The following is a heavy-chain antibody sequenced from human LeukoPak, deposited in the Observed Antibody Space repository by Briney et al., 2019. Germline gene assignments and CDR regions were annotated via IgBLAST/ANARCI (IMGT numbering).Heavy chain of an antibody. Sequence: GGSLRLSCAASGFTFSSYAMSWVRQAPGKGLEWVSAISGSGGSTYYADSVKGRFTISRDNSKNRLYLQMNSLRAEDTAVYYCAGAAAGPGYLWFDPWGQGTLVTVSS. CDR1: GFTFSSYA. CDR3: AGAAAGPGYLWFDP. D-gene: IGHD6-13*01. V-gene: IGHV3-23*01. CDR2: ISGSGGST. J-gene: IGHJ5*02.